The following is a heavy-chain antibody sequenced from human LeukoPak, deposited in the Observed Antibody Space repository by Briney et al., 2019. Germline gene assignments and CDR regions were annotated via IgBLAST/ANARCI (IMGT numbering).Heavy chain of an antibody. Sequence: PGGSLRLSCVASGFIFSDYGIQWVRQAPGKGLEWVAVIAYDGNNTYYGDSVRGRCTISRDNSKKMVYLEMNSLRAEDTAVYYCAGAGKYLLLSFDYWGQGTLVTVSS. CDR2: IAYDGNNT. D-gene: IGHD2/OR15-2a*01. CDR1: GFIFSDYG. J-gene: IGHJ4*02. CDR3: AGAGKYLLLSFDY. V-gene: IGHV3-30*03.